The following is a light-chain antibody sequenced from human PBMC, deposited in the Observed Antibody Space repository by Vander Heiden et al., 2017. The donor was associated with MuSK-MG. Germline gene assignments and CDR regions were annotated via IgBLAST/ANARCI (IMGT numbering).Light chain of an antibody. CDR1: QSISSY. CDR2: AVS. Sequence: DIQMSQSPSSLSASVGDRVTITCRASQSISSYLNWYQQKPGKVPKLLIYAVSTLQGGVPSRFSGTGYGTDFTLTISSLQPEDIATYYCQQSYNTLPITFGQGTRLEIK. CDR3: QQSYNTLPIT. V-gene: IGKV1-39*01. J-gene: IGKJ5*01.